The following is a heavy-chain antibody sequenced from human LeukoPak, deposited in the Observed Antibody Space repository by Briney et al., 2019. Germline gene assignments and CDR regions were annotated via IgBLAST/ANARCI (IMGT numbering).Heavy chain of an antibody. CDR2: IYYSGST. CDR1: GGSISSYY. V-gene: IGHV4-59*01. CDR3: ARAIYYDSSGYCAFDI. Sequence: PSETLSLTCTVSGGSISSYYWRWIRQPPGKGLEWIGYIYYSGSTNYNPSLKSRVTISVDTSKNQFSLKLSSVTAADTAVYYCARAIYYDSSGYCAFDIWGQGTMVTVSS. D-gene: IGHD3-22*01. J-gene: IGHJ3*02.